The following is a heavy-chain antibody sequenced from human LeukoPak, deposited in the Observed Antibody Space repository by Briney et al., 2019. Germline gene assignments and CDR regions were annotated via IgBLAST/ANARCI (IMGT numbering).Heavy chain of an antibody. V-gene: IGHV1-18*01. CDR2: ISAYNGNT. CDR1: GYTFTSYG. CDR3: ARGRNIVVVPAAYWYFDL. D-gene: IGHD2-2*01. J-gene: IGHJ2*01. Sequence: GASVKVSCKASGYTFTSYGISWVRQAPGQGLEWMGWISAYNGNTNYAQKLQGRVTMTTDTSTSTAYMELRSLRSDDTAVYYCARGRNIVVVPAAYWYFDLWRRGTLVTVSS.